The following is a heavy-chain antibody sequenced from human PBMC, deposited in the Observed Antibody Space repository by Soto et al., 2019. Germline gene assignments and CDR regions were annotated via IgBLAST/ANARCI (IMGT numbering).Heavy chain of an antibody. Sequence: SETLSLTCTVSGGSISSYYWSWIRQPAGKGLEWIGRIYTNGSTNYNPSLESRVTMSVDTSKNQFSLKLSSVTAADTAVYYCAREGVAATGTWWFDPWGQGTLVTVSS. CDR1: GGSISSYY. CDR2: IYTNGST. J-gene: IGHJ5*02. CDR3: AREGVAATGTWWFDP. V-gene: IGHV4-4*07. D-gene: IGHD6-13*01.